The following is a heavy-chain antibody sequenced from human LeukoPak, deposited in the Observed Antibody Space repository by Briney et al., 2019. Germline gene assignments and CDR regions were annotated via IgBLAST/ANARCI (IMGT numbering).Heavy chain of an antibody. CDR2: FYYSGST. J-gene: IGHJ4*02. D-gene: IGHD3-10*01. Sequence: PSETLSLTCTVSGGAISSYFWSWIRQPPGKGLEWIAYFYYSGSTNYNPSLKSRVTISGDTSKNQFSLKLTSVTAADTAVYYCARSRYGSGTYPYYFDYWGQGTLVTVSS. V-gene: IGHV4-59*08. CDR1: GGAISSYF. CDR3: ARSRYGSGTYPYYFDY.